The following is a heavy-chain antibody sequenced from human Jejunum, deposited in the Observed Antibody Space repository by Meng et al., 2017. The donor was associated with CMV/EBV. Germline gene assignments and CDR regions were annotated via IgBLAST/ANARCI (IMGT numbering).Heavy chain of an antibody. Sequence: STSSGDYSWSWFRQPPVKGLGWIGYIYYNGNTSSNPSLKTRVTISVDTSKNQFSLKLSSVPAADTAVYSWARNVPSSGWGAGFDYWGQGTRVTVSS. V-gene: IGHV4-30-4*08. CDR1: STSSGDYS. CDR3: ARNVPSSGWGAGFDY. J-gene: IGHJ4*02. CDR2: IYYNGNT. D-gene: IGHD6-19*01.